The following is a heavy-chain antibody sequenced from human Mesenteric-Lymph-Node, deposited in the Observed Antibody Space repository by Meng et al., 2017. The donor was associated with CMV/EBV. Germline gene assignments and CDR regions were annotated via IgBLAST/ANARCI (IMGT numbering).Heavy chain of an antibody. D-gene: IGHD3-22*01. Sequence: GGSLRLSCAASGFTFSSYGMHWVRQAPGKGQEWVAFIRYDGSNKYYADSVKGRFTISRDNSKNTLYLQMNSLRAEDTAVYYCARIPHYYDSSAWNPTWGQGTLVTVSS. CDR2: IRYDGSNK. V-gene: IGHV3-30*02. CDR1: GFTFSSYG. J-gene: IGHJ5*02. CDR3: ARIPHYYDSSAWNPT.